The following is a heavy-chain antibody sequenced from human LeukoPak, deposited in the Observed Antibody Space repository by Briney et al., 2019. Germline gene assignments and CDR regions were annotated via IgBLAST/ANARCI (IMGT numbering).Heavy chain of an antibody. CDR1: GFTFGDYA. Sequence: PGGSLRLSCTASGFTFGDYAMSWVRQAPGKGLEWVGFVRSKAYGGTTEDAASVKGRFTISKDDSKSIAYLQMNSLKTEDTAVYYCTRSCGNDCSSFDYWGQGTLVTVSS. D-gene: IGHD2-21*02. CDR3: TRSCGNDCSSFDY. V-gene: IGHV3-49*04. J-gene: IGHJ4*02. CDR2: VRSKAYGGTT.